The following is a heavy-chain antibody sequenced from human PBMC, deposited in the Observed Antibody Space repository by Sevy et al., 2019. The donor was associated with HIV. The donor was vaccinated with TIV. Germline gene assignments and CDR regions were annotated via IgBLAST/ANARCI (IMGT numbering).Heavy chain of an antibody. Sequence: SETLSLTCAVSGGSISSSNWWSWVRQPPGKGLEWIGDIYRRGSTRYDPSLQSRVTISVDRSKNEVSLNLSSLNAADTSVNYCTGEVDYYASGSSPMDVWGKGTTVTVSS. CDR2: IYRRGST. CDR3: TGEVDYYASGSSPMDV. J-gene: IGHJ6*03. CDR1: GGSISSSNW. D-gene: IGHD3-10*01. V-gene: IGHV4-4*02.